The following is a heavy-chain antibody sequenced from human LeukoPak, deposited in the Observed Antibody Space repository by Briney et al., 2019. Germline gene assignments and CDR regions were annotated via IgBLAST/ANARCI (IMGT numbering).Heavy chain of an antibody. CDR1: GYTFTIYG. J-gene: IGHJ4*02. CDR3: AREWTGYYVFDY. CDR2: ISAYNGNT. Sequence: ASVKVSSKASGYTFTIYGISWVPQAPGQGLEWMGWISAYNGNTNYAQKFQGRVTMTTDTSTSTAYMELRSLRSDDTAVYYCAREWTGYYVFDYWGQGTLVTVSP. D-gene: IGHD3/OR15-3a*01. V-gene: IGHV1-18*04.